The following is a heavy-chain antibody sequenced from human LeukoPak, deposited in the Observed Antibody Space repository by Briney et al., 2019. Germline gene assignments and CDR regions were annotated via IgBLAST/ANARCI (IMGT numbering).Heavy chain of an antibody. CDR3: AKGGNASIYDSSAYLDY. Sequence: GGSLRLSCAASGLTFSTYAMSWVRQAPGKGLEWVSGISGSGGSTYYADSVKGRFTISRDNSKNTLYLQMNSLRAEDTAAYYCAKGGNASIYDSSAYLDYWGQGTLVTVSS. J-gene: IGHJ4*02. V-gene: IGHV3-23*01. D-gene: IGHD3-22*01. CDR2: ISGSGGST. CDR1: GLTFSTYA.